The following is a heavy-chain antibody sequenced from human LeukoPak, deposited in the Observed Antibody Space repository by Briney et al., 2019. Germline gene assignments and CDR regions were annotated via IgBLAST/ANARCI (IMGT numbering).Heavy chain of an antibody. Sequence: PSETLSLTCTVSGGSISPYYWSWIRQPPGKGLEWIGYIYYSGTTHYNPSLESRVTMSVDTSKNKFSLKLSSVTAADTAVYYCATHYDVLTGYAAAAFDIWGQGTMVTVSS. CDR3: ATHYDVLTGYAAAAFDI. CDR1: GGSISPYY. J-gene: IGHJ3*02. D-gene: IGHD3-9*01. V-gene: IGHV4-59*08. CDR2: IYYSGTT.